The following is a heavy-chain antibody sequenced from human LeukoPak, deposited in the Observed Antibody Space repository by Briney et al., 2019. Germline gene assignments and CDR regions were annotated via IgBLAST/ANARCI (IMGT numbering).Heavy chain of an antibody. V-gene: IGHV4-39*07. D-gene: IGHD1-26*01. J-gene: IGHJ3*01. CDR3: ARDRGSYYRHDAFDL. CDR1: SGSISSTTYY. CDR2: IRYTGTT. Sequence: PSETLSLTCTVSSGSISSTTYYWDWIRQPPGKGLEWIGSIRYTGTTYYNPSLKTRVTISLDTSKNQFSLKMTSVTAADSAVYYCARDRGSYYRHDAFDLWGQGTMVTVSS.